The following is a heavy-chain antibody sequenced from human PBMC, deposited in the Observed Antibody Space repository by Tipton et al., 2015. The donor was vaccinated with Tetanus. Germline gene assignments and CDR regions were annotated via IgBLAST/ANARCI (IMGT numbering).Heavy chain of an antibody. Sequence: TLSLTCTVSGGSMSTYYWSWIRQSPGKGLEWIGYIFYAGSTNSNPSLKSRVTISVDKAKNQFSLKLTSVTAADTAVYYCARANYEFPKKGPFDSWGQGALVIVSS. V-gene: IGHV4-59*01. CDR1: GGSMSTYY. CDR2: IFYAGST. J-gene: IGHJ4*02. D-gene: IGHD3-3*01. CDR3: ARANYEFPKKGPFDS.